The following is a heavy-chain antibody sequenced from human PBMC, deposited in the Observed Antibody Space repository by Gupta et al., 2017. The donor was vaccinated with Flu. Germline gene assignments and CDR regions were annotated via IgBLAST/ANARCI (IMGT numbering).Heavy chain of an antibody. CDR1: GYTFSSFS. V-gene: IGHV3-21*02. J-gene: IGHJ4*02. D-gene: IGHD1-20*01. CDR2: ISRSSNYI. CDR3: ARSYNWNDIDF. Sequence: EVQLVESGGGLVKPGGSLRLSCVGSGYTFSSFSMNWVRQAPGRGLEWVSSISRSSNYIHYADSVKGRFTISRDNAINSVYLHMDSLRSDDTALYYCARSYNWNDIDFWGQGTFVTVSS.